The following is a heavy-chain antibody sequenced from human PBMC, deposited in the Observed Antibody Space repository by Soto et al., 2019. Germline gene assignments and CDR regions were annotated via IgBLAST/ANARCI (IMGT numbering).Heavy chain of an antibody. J-gene: IGHJ5*02. D-gene: IGHD3-22*01. V-gene: IGHV1-69*13. CDR3: ARDRGPSSGYYPYWFDP. CDR2: IIPIFGSA. CDR1: GGTFSSSA. Sequence: SVKVSCKASGGTFSSSAFSWVRQAPGQGLEWMGGIIPIFGSANYAQNFQGRVTIAADESTSTAYMELSSLRSEDTAVYYCARDRGPSSGYYPYWFDPWGQGTLVTVS.